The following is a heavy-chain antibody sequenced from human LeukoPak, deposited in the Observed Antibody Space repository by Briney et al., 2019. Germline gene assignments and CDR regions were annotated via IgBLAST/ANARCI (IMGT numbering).Heavy chain of an antibody. D-gene: IGHD3-3*01. Sequence: PSETLSLTCTVSGDSMDTKVYYWGWIRHAPGKGLEWIGTVYYSGSTYYNPSLKSRVTISGDTSKNQFSLYLSSVTAADTAVYYCARAKYYDFSSGYMTYYFDSWGQGALVTVSS. J-gene: IGHJ4*02. CDR2: VYYSGST. V-gene: IGHV4-39*07. CDR3: ARAKYYDFSSGYMTYYFDS. CDR1: GDSMDTKVYY.